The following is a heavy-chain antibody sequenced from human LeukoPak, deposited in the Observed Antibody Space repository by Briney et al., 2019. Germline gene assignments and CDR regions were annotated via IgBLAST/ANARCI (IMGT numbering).Heavy chain of an antibody. Sequence: SETLSLTCTVSGGSISSYCWSWIRQRAGKGLEWMGRIYTSGSTNYNPSLKSRVTMSVDTSKTQFSLKLSSVTAADTAVYYCARNRLGRGGYCGGDCSYYYMDVWGKGTTVTISS. CDR2: IYTSGST. V-gene: IGHV4-4*07. CDR3: ARNRLGRGGYCGGDCSYYYMDV. D-gene: IGHD2-15*01. CDR1: GGSISSYC. J-gene: IGHJ6*03.